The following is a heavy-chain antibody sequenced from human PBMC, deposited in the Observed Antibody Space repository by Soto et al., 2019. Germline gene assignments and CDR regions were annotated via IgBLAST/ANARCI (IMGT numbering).Heavy chain of an antibody. Sequence: PSETLSLTCSVSGGSINNYYWSWIRQPPGKGLEWIGYIYYSGTTNYNSSFKSRVTISVDTSKNQFSLKLSSVTAADTAVYYCARSYNSTWTSWGPWGQGALVTVYS. CDR3: ARSYNSTWTSWGP. CDR1: GGSINNYY. CDR2: IYYSGTT. D-gene: IGHD1-20*01. J-gene: IGHJ5*02. V-gene: IGHV4-59*01.